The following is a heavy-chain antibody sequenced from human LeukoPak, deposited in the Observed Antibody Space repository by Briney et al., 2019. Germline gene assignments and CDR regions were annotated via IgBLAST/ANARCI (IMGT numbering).Heavy chain of an antibody. Sequence: PSETLSLTCIVSGDTIDTRHSYWTWIRQPPGKGLEWIGSIYYNLSTSYNPSLLSRGTISVDTSKNQFSLRLTSVTAADTAMYYCAKGGDAYKVGNYWGPGTMVTVSS. D-gene: IGHD5-24*01. J-gene: IGHJ1*01. CDR1: GDTIDTRHSY. V-gene: IGHV4-39*07. CDR3: AKGGDAYKVGNY. CDR2: IYYNLST.